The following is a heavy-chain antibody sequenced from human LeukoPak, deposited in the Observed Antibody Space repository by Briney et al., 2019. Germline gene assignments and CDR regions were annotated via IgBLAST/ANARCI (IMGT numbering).Heavy chain of an antibody. CDR1: RFTFRNYW. CDR3: ARMLLWENSGCRPPDY. D-gene: IGHD3-22*01. V-gene: IGHV3-7*03. J-gene: IGHJ4*02. CDR2: IKEDGSEK. Sequence: GGSLRLSCVTSRFTFRNYWMSWVRQTPGKGLEWVAKIKEDGSEKKYLDSVKGRFTISRDNAENTVHLEMSSLRADDTAIYYCARMLLWENSGCRPPDYWGQGTLVTVSS.